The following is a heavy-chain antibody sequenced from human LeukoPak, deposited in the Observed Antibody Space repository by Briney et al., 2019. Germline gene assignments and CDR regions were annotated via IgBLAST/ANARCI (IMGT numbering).Heavy chain of an antibody. D-gene: IGHD6-19*01. CDR3: ARDSSGLYYFDY. CDR1: GGSISSYY. CDR2: IYYSGST. J-gene: IGHJ4*02. V-gene: IGHV4-59*01. Sequence: SETLSLTCTVSGGSISSYYWSWLRQPPGKGLEWIGYIYYSGSTNYNPSLKSRVTISVDTSKNQFSLKLSSVTAADTAVYYCARDSSGLYYFDYWGQGTLVTVSS.